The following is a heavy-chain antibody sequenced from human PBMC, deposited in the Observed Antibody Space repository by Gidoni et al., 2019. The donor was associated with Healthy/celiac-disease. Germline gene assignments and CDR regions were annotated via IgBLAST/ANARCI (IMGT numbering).Heavy chain of an antibody. D-gene: IGHD3-10*01. CDR1: GGSISSSSYY. Sequence: QLQLQESGPGLVKPSETLSLTCTVPGGSISSSSYYWGWIRQPPGTGLVWIGSIYYSGTTYDNPSLKSRCTISVDTSKNQFSLKLSSVTAADTAGYYCARGVLGVGWSELYYFDYWGQGTLVTVSS. CDR3: ARGVLGVGWSELYYFDY. CDR2: IYYSGTT. V-gene: IGHV4-39*01. J-gene: IGHJ4*02.